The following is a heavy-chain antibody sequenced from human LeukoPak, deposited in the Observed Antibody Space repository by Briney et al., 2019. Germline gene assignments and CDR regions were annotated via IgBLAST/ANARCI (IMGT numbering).Heavy chain of an antibody. CDR2: MSPNSGNT. Sequence: ASVKVSCKASGYTFTTSDINWVRQAPGHGLEWMGWMSPNSGNTGYAQKFQGRVTMTRNTSISTAYMELNNLSSDDTAVYYCARGLDEIFYNDYFNFWGQGTLVTVSS. CDR3: ARGLDEIFYNDYFNF. CDR1: GYTFTTSD. D-gene: IGHD3-9*01. J-gene: IGHJ4*02. V-gene: IGHV1-8*01.